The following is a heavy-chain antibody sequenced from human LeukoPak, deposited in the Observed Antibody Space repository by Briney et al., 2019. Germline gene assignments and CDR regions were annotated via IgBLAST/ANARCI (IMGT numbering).Heavy chain of an antibody. CDR3: AREVVSMIEVGYFDY. V-gene: IGHV4-31*03. Sequence: SETPSLTCNVSGGSISSGGYYWNWIRQHPGKGLEWIGHIYYSEYTYYNPSLRSRVTISVDTSKNQFSLKLNSVSVADTAVYYCAREVVSMIEVGYFDYWGQGTLVTVSS. CDR2: IYYSEYT. J-gene: IGHJ4*02. CDR1: GGSISSGGYY. D-gene: IGHD3-22*01.